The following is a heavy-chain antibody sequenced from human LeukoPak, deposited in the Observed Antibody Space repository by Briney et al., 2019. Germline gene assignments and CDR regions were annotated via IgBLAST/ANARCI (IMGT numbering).Heavy chain of an antibody. Sequence: SSETLSLTCTVSGGSTSSGGYYWSWIRQHPGKGLEWIGYIYDTGSTLYNPSLKGRVTISSDTSKNQFSLKLTSVTAADTAVYYCARGGGTVANINWFDPWGQGTLVTVSS. CDR2: IYDTGST. CDR1: GGSTSSGGYY. D-gene: IGHD5-12*01. J-gene: IGHJ5*02. CDR3: ARGGGTVANINWFDP. V-gene: IGHV4-31*03.